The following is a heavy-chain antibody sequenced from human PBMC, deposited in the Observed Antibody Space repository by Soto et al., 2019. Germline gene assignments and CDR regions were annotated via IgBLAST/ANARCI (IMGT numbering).Heavy chain of an antibody. V-gene: IGHV3-23*01. CDR2: ISGSGGST. D-gene: IGHD4-17*01. J-gene: IGHJ6*02. CDR1: GFTFSSYA. CDR3: AKGGGDYXISLYYYYGMXV. Sequence: GGSLILSCAASGFTFSSYAMSWVRQAPGKGLEWVSAISGSGGSTYYADSVKGRFTISRDNSKNTLYLQMNSLRAEDTAVYYCAKGGGDYXISLYYYYGMXVWGQGTTVXVSS.